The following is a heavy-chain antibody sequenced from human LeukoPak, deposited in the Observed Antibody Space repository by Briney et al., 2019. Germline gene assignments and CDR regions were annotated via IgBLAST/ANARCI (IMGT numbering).Heavy chain of an antibody. V-gene: IGHV3-23*01. J-gene: IGHJ6*03. D-gene: IGHD5-12*01. Sequence: GGSLILSCASSGFTFSSYAMSWVRQAPGKGLEWVSAISGSGSSTYYADSVKGRFTISRDNSKNTLYLQMNSLRAEDTAVYYCARGTVYSGYDWGYYYYMDVWGKGTTVTVSS. CDR2: ISGSGSST. CDR3: ARGTVYSGYDWGYYYYMDV. CDR1: GFTFSSYA.